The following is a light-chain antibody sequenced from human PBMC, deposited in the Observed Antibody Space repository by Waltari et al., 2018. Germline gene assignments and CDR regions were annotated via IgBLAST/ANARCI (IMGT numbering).Light chain of an antibody. Sequence: DIQMAQSPSSLSASVGDRVTITCRASQNIITALNWYHHKPGKAPNLLIYAASSLQSGVPSRFSGSGSGTDFTLTISSLQREDAATYYWQQSYSIPTFGQGTRLEIK. V-gene: IGKV1-39*01. CDR3: QQSYSIPT. CDR1: QNIITA. J-gene: IGKJ5*01. CDR2: AAS.